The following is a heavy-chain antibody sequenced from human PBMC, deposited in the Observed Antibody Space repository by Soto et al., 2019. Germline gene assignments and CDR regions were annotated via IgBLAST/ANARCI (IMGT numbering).Heavy chain of an antibody. Sequence: ASVKVSCKASGYTFTSYGISWVRQAPGQGLEWMGWISAYNGNTNYAQKLQGRVTMTTDTSTSTAYMELRSLRSDDTAVYYCARDLDIVGATIFDYWGQGTLVTVSS. CDR2: ISAYNGNT. V-gene: IGHV1-18*01. J-gene: IGHJ4*02. CDR3: ARDLDIVGATIFDY. D-gene: IGHD1-26*01. CDR1: GYTFTSYG.